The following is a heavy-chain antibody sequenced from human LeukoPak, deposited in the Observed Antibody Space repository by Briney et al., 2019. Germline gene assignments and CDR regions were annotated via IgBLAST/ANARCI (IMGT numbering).Heavy chain of an antibody. V-gene: IGHV4-38-2*02. CDR1: GYSIRSGYY. D-gene: IGHD3-10*01. CDR2: IYHSGST. CDR3: ARDHEYYYGSGSYYPQPFDY. Sequence: SETLSLTCAVSGYSIRSGYYWGWIRQPPGKGLEWIGSIYHSGSTYYNPSLKSRVTISVDTSKNQFSLKLSSVTAADTAVYYCARDHEYYYGSGSYYPQPFDYWGQGTLVTVSS. J-gene: IGHJ4*02.